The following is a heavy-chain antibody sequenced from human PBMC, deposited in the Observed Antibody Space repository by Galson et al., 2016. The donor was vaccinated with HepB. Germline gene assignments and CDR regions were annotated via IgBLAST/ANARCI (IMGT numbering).Heavy chain of an antibody. J-gene: IGHJ4*02. CDR1: GFTFSNYW. D-gene: IGHD6-25*01. V-gene: IGHV3-7*01. CDR2: MKNDGCEE. CDR3: AREGDRIVAAGLDY. Sequence: SLRLSCAASGFTFSNYWMSWVRQAPGQGLEWVANMKNDGCEEYYLGSLKGRFTISRDNARNSLYLQMNNLRAEDTAVYYCAREGDRIVAAGLDYWGQGTLVTVSS.